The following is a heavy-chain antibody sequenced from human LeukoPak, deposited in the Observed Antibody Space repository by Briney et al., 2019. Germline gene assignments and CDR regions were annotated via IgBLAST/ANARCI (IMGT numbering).Heavy chain of an antibody. J-gene: IGHJ5*02. CDR2: INPNSGNT. Sequence: ASVKVSCKASGYTFTGYYMHWVRQAPGQGLEWMGWINPNSGNTGYAQKFQGRVTITRNTSISTAYMELSSLRSEDTAVYYCARDQAAIKASGWFDPWGQGTLVTVSS. CDR3: ARDQAAIKASGWFDP. V-gene: IGHV1-8*03. D-gene: IGHD2-2*01. CDR1: GYTFTGYY.